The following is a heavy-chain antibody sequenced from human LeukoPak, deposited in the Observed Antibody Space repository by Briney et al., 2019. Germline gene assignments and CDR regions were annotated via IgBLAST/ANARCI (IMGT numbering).Heavy chain of an antibody. V-gene: IGHV4-39*01. J-gene: IGHJ4*02. CDR1: GGSISSSSYY. CDR2: IYYSGST. D-gene: IGHD2-21*01. CDR3: ARLLGRYCGGDCRN. Sequence: SETLSLTCTVSGGSISSSSYYWGWIRQPPGKGLEWIGSIYYSGSTYHNPSLKSRVTISVDTSKNQFSLKLSSVTAADTAVYYCARLLGRYCGGDCRNWGQGTLVTVSS.